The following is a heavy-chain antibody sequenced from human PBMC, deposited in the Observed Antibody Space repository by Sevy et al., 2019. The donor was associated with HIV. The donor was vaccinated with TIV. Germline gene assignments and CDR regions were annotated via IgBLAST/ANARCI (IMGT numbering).Heavy chain of an antibody. CDR2: INPNSGGT. CDR3: ARFLWRLRGQQRIGYYYYGMDV. J-gene: IGHJ6*02. Sequence: ASLKVSCKASGYTFTGYYMHWVRQAPGQGLEWMGWINPNSGGTNYEQKFQGRVTMTRDTSISTAYMELSRVRSDDTAVYYCARFLWRLRGQQRIGYYYYGMDVWGQGTTVTVSS. V-gene: IGHV1-2*02. CDR1: GYTFTGYY. D-gene: IGHD6-13*01.